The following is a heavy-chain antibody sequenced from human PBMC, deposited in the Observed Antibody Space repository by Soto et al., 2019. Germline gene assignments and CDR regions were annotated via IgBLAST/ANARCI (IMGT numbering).Heavy chain of an antibody. CDR3: ARLYIVVVPAAMGGRNYYYYGMDV. V-gene: IGHV1-2*02. CDR1: GYTFTGYY. J-gene: IGHJ6*02. D-gene: IGHD2-2*01. Sequence: ASVKVSCKASGYTFTGYYMHWVRQAPGQGLEWMGWINPNSGGTNYAQKFQGRVTMTRDTSISTAYMELSRLRSEDTAVYYCARLYIVVVPAAMGGRNYYYYGMDVWGQGTTVTVSS. CDR2: INPNSGGT.